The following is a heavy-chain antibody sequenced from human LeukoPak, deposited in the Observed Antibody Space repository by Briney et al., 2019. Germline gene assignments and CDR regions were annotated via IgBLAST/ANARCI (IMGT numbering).Heavy chain of an antibody. CDR3: ARSHPTMVRGVKFYYYGMDV. CDR1: GGTFSGYA. J-gene: IGHJ6*02. D-gene: IGHD3-10*01. V-gene: IGHV1-69*04. Sequence: ASVKVSCKASGGTFSGYAISWVRQAPGQGLEWMGRIIPTLGIANYAQKFQGRVTITADKSTSTAYMELSSLRSEDTAVYYCARSHPTMVRGVKFYYYGMDVWGQGTTVTVSS. CDR2: IIPTLGIA.